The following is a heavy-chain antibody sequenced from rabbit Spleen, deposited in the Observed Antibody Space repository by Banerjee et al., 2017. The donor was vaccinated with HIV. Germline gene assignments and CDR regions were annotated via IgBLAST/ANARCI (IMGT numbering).Heavy chain of an antibody. CDR2: IYVGSGGGT. V-gene: IGHV1S45*01. J-gene: IGHJ4*01. CDR3: ARAGEGGDGYLNL. Sequence: QEQLVESGGGLVQPEGSLTLTCKASGFSFSSYYYMCWVRQAPGKGLEWVACIYVGSGGGTKYASWAKGRFTISKTSSTTVTLQMTSLTVADTATYFCARAGEGGDGYLNLWGPGTLVTVS. D-gene: IGHD5-1*01. CDR1: GFSFSSYYY.